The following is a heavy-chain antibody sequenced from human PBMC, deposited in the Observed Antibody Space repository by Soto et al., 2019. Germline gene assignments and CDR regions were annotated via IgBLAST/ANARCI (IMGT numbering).Heavy chain of an antibody. Sequence: GASVRVSCKASGYTFTSYVISWVRQAPGQGLEWMGWISAYNGNTNYAQKLQGRVTMTTDTSTSTAYMELRSLRSDDTAVYYCARDRSRVYCSGGSCPTPYNWFDPWGQGTLVTVSS. J-gene: IGHJ5*02. CDR3: ARDRSRVYCSGGSCPTPYNWFDP. CDR1: GYTFTSYV. V-gene: IGHV1-18*01. D-gene: IGHD2-15*01. CDR2: ISAYNGNT.